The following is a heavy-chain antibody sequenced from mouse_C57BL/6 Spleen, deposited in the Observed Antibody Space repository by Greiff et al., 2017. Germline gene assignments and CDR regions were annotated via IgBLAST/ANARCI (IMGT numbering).Heavy chain of an antibody. J-gene: IGHJ4*01. CDR3: ARITTVVARAMDY. D-gene: IGHD1-1*01. CDR2: ISTGGGT. Sequence: VQRVESGPGLVAPSQSLSITCTVSGFSLTSYAISWVRQPPGKGLEWLGVISTGGGTNYNSALKSRLSISKDNSKSQVFLKMNSLQTDDTGRYYCARITTVVARAMDYWGQGTSVTVSS. V-gene: IGHV2-9-1*01. CDR1: GFSLTSYA.